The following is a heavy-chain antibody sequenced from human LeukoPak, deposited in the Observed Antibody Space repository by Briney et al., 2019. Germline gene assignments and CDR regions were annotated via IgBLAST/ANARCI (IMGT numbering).Heavy chain of an antibody. CDR1: GFTFSSYR. D-gene: IGHD4-17*01. CDR2: ISSSSSYI. Sequence: PGGSLRLSCAASGFTFSSYRMNWVRQAPGKGLEWVSSISSSSSYIYYADSVKGRFTISRDNAKNSLYLQMNSLRAEDTAVYYCARTKATVVTPSDYWGQGTLVTVSS. CDR3: ARTKATVVTPSDY. V-gene: IGHV3-21*01. J-gene: IGHJ4*02.